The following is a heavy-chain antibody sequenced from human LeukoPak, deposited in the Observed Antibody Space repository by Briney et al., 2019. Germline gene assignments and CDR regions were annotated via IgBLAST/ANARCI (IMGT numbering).Heavy chain of an antibody. Sequence: PGGSLRLSCAASGFTFSSYAMSWVRQAPGKGLEWVSAISGSGGSTYYADSVKGRFTISRDNSKNTLYLQMNSLRAEDTAVYYCAKVPFSGWYLGVDYWGQGTLVTVSS. J-gene: IGHJ4*02. CDR1: GFTFSSYA. CDR2: ISGSGGST. D-gene: IGHD6-19*01. V-gene: IGHV3-23*01. CDR3: AKVPFSGWYLGVDY.